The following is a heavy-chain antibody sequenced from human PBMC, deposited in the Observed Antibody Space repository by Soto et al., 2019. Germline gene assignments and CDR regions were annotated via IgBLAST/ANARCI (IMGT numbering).Heavy chain of an antibody. D-gene: IGHD2-21*02. CDR2: VSFDGNVT. J-gene: IGHJ4*02. Sequence: QVQLVESGGGMAQAGTSLRLSCTGSGFTFNSLSLHWVRQGPDKGLEWVAVVSFDGNVTYYADSVKGRFTVSRDISKNPISLQVNSLRPEDTAVYYCAREPYGDSQYFDYWGQGTPVTVSS. CDR1: GFTFNSLS. V-gene: IGHV3-30-3*01. CDR3: AREPYGDSQYFDY.